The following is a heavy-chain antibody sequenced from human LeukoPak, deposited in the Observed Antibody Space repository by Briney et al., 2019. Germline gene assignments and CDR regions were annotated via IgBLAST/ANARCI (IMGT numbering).Heavy chain of an antibody. CDR2: IYSGGST. J-gene: IGHJ6*02. V-gene: IGHV3-53*01. CDR3: ARDPQVYSGPYYYYGMDV. D-gene: IGHD5-12*01. CDR1: GFTVSSNY. Sequence: GGSLRLSCAASGFTVSSNYMSWVRQAPGKGLEWVSVIYSGGSTYYADSAKGRFTISRDNSKNTLYLQMNSLRAEDTAVYYCARDPQVYSGPYYYYGMDVWGQGTTVTVSS.